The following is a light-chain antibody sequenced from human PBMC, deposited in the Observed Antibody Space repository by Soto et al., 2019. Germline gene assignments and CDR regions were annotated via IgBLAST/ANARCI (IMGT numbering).Light chain of an antibody. J-gene: IGKJ5*01. CDR1: QSVSSN. Sequence: EIVMTQSPDTLSVSPGERATLSCRASQSVSSNLAWYQQKPVQAPRLLIYGASTRATGSPARFSGSGSGTEFTLTISSLQSEDFAVYYCQQYNNWPPITFGQGTRLEIK. V-gene: IGKV3-15*01. CDR2: GAS. CDR3: QQYNNWPPIT.